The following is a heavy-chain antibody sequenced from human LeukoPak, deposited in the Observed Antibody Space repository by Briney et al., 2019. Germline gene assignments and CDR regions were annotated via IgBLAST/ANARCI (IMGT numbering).Heavy chain of an antibody. D-gene: IGHD1-26*01. J-gene: IGHJ6*02. V-gene: IGHV3-30*02. CDR1: GFGFSSYG. CDR3: ARAPYYLYYYGMDV. CDR2: MRYDGSNK. Sequence: GGSLRLSCAAPGFGFSSYGMHWVRQAPGKGLEWVAFMRYDGSNKHYEDSVKGRFTISRDNSKNTLYLQMNSLRAEDTAVYYCARAPYYLYYYGMDVWDQGTTVTVSS.